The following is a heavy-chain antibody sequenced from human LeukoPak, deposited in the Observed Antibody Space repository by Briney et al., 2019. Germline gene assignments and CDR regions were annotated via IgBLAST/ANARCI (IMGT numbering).Heavy chain of an antibody. Sequence: GGSLRLSCAASGFTFSSYEMNWVRQAPGKGLEWVSYISTSGSTIQYADPVKGRFTISRDNSKKTLYLQMNSLRAEDMAVYYCAKDQYDILTGTTYYFDYWGQGTLVTVSS. CDR1: GFTFSSYE. D-gene: IGHD3-9*01. CDR3: AKDQYDILTGTTYYFDY. CDR2: ISTSGSTI. J-gene: IGHJ4*02. V-gene: IGHV3-48*03.